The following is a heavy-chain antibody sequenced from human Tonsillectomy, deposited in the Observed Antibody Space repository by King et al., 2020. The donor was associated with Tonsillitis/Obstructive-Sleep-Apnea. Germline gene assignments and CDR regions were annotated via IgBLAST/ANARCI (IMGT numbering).Heavy chain of an antibody. CDR2: INPSGGST. D-gene: IGHD3-3*01. CDR3: AADRVEGAFDY. Sequence: VQLQQSGAEVKKPGASVKVSCKASGYTFTSNYMHWVRQAPGQGLEWMGIINPSGGSTRYAQKFQERVTITRDMSTSTTYMELSSLRSEDTAVYYCAADRVEGAFDYWGQGTLVTVSS. V-gene: IGHV1-46*01. CDR1: GYTFTSNY. J-gene: IGHJ4*02.